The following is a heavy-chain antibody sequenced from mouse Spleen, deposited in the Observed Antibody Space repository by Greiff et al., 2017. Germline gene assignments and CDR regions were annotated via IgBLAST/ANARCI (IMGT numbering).Heavy chain of an antibody. V-gene: IGHV5-9-2*01. J-gene: IGHJ4*01. CDR2: ISGGGSYT. Sequence: EVKLVESGGGLVKPGGSLKLSCAASGFTFNSYGMSWVRQTPEKRLEWVATISGGGSYTYYPDSVKGRFTISRDNAKNNLYLQMSSLRSEDTALYYCARQVESYYAMDYWGQGTSVTVSS. CDR1: GFTFNSYG. CDR3: ARQVESYYAMDY.